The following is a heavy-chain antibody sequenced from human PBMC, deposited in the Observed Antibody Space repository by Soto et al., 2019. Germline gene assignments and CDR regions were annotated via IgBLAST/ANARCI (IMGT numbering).Heavy chain of an antibody. D-gene: IGHD2-2*01. CDR1: GFTFDDYA. CDR3: AKDGSRYGDYADY. V-gene: IGHV3-9*01. J-gene: IGHJ4*02. CDR2: ISWNSGSI. Sequence: GGSLRLSCAASGFTFDDYAMHWVRQAPGKGLEWVSGISWNSGSIGYADSVKGRFTISRDNAKNSLYLQMNSLRAEDTALYYCAKDGSRYGDYADYWGQGTLVTVSS.